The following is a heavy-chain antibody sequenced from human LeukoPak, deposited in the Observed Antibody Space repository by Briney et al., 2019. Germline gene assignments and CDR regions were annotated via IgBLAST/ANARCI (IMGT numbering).Heavy chain of an antibody. CDR1: GFTFSSYS. Sequence: GGSLRLSCAASGFTFSSYSMNWVRQAPGKGLEWVSSISGSSSYMYYADSVKGRFTISRDNAKNSLYLQMNSLRAEDTAMYYCARDGDGRGEDFDYWGQGILVTVSS. D-gene: IGHD4-17*01. CDR2: ISGSSSYM. CDR3: ARDGDGRGEDFDY. J-gene: IGHJ4*02. V-gene: IGHV3-21*01.